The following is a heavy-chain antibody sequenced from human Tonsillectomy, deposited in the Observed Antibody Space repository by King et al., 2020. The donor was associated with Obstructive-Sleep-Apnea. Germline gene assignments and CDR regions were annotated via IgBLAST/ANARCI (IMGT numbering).Heavy chain of an antibody. CDR2: IDPSDSYT. J-gene: IGHJ4*02. CDR1: GYSFTNYW. D-gene: IGHD3-22*01. CDR3: GRLRYDSNGYYYGDY. Sequence: QLVQSGAEVKKPGESLRISCKGSGYSFTNYWITWVRQMPGKGLEWMGRIDPSDSYTNYSPSFQGHVTISVDKSISTAYLQWSSLKASDTAMYYCGRLRYDSNGYYYGDYWGQGTLVTVSS. V-gene: IGHV5-10-1*01.